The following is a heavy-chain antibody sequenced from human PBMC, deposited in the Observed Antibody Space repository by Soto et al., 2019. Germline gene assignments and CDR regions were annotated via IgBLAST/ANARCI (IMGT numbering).Heavy chain of an antibody. J-gene: IGHJ6*02. D-gene: IGHD2-2*02. CDR2: IYPGDSDI. CDR3: SRLGHYCSSPSCYTGYFYSGLDV. V-gene: IGHV5-51*01. CDR1: GYSFTSHW. Sequence: GESLKISCKGSGYSFTSHWIAGVRQMPGKGLELVAIIYPGDSDIQYSPSFQGQVSVSADKSVSTAYLQWSSLEASDTAIYFCSRLGHYCSSPSCYTGYFYSGLDVWGQGTTVTVSS.